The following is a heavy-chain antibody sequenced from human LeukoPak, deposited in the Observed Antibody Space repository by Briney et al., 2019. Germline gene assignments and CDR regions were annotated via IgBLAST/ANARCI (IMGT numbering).Heavy chain of an antibody. CDR1: GGSISSSSYY. D-gene: IGHD4-23*01. V-gene: IGHV4-31*03. CDR2: IYYSGST. J-gene: IGHJ4*02. CDR3: ARAVYGGNSDY. Sequence: SETLSLTCTVSGGSISSSSYYWAWIRQPPGKGLEWIGYIYYSGSTYYNPSLKSRVTISVDTSKNQFSLKLTSVTAADTAVYYCARAVYGGNSDYWGQGTLVTVSS.